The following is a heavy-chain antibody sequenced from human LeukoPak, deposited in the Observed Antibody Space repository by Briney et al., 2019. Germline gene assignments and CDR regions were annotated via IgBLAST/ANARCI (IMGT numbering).Heavy chain of an antibody. CDR3: ARDAQGLVIN. CDR2: IYYSGST. V-gene: IGHV4-31*03. J-gene: IGHJ4*02. Sequence: PSETLSLTCTVSGGSISSGGYYWNWIRQHPGKGLEWIGYIYYSGSTSYNPSLKSRVTISVDTSKKQSSLKPSSVTAADTAVYYCARDAQGLVINWGQGTLVTVSS. CDR1: GGSISSGGYY. D-gene: IGHD3-22*01.